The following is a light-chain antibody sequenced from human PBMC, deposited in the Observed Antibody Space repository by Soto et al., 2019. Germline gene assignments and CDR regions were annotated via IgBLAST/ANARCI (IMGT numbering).Light chain of an antibody. CDR3: QQRIDEHRWR. J-gene: IGKJ1*01. CDR1: QSLRSD. Sequence: VMTQSPATLSVSPGESATLSCRASQSLRSDLAWYQQKPGQAPRLLIYGASTRATGIPARFSGSGSGTDFTLTISSLEPEDYAIKYDQQRIDEHRWRFDYGTKVDIK. CDR2: GAS. V-gene: IGKV3-11*01.